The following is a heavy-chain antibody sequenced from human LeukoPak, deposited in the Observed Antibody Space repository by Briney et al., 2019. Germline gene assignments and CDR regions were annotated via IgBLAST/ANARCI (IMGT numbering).Heavy chain of an antibody. V-gene: IGHV3-23*01. CDR3: AKDLYNWNSNPDY. D-gene: IGHD1-7*01. CDR2: ISGSGGST. CDR1: GFTFSSYA. J-gene: IGHJ4*02. Sequence: GRSLRLSCAASGFTFSSYAMHWVRQAPGKGLEWVSAISGSGGSTYYADSVKGRFTISRDNSKNTLYLQMNSLRAEDTAVYYCAKDLYNWNSNPDYWGQGTLVTVSS.